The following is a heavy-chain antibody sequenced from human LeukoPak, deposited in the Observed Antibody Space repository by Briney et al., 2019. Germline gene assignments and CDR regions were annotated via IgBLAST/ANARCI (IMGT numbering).Heavy chain of an antibody. J-gene: IGHJ4*02. CDR2: IYYSGNT. D-gene: IGHD1-26*01. CDR1: GGSVSSGSYY. V-gene: IGHV4-61*01. CDR3: PKMGAIGRDFDH. Sequence: SETLSLTCTVSGGSVSSGSYYWSWIRQPPGKGLEWIGDIYYSGNTNYNPSIKSRVTISVDTSNSQFLLKLSSVTAADTAVYYCPKMGAIGRDFDHWGQGTLVTVSS.